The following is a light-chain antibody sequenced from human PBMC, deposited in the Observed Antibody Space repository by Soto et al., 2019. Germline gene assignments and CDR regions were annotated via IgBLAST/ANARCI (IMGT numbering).Light chain of an antibody. V-gene: IGKV3-11*01. CDR3: QQRSSWRVT. J-gene: IGKJ4*01. Sequence: EIVLTQFPATLSLSPGERASLCCRASQSVNIYLDWYQQKHGQAPRLLIYDSSNRATGIPARLSGSGYGTDLTITISSIENEDFEVYYCQQRSSWRVTFGGGTKVDIK. CDR2: DSS. CDR1: QSVNIY.